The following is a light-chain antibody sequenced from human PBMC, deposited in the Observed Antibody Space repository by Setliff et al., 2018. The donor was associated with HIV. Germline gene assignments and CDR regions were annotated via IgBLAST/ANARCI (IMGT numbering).Light chain of an antibody. Sequence: QAVVTQEPSLTVSPGGTVTLTCGSSTGPVTSRNYPYWIQQKPGQAPRTLIYDITTKHSWTPARFSGSLPGGKAALTLSGAQPDDEADYYCALTYNGIWGFGGGTQLTVL. CDR3: ALTYNGIWG. CDR1: TGPVTSRNY. V-gene: IGLV7-46*01. CDR2: DIT. J-gene: IGLJ3*02.